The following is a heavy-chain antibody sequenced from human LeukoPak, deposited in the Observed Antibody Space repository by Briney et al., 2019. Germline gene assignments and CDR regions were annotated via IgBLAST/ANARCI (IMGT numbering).Heavy chain of an antibody. D-gene: IGHD2-21*01. J-gene: IGHJ4*02. Sequence: GASVKVSCKASGYTLTGYYMHWVRQAPGQGLEWMGWINPNSGGTNYAQTFQGRVTMTRDTSIRTDYMELRRLTSDDTAVYYCARDGDGRINFDYWGQGTLVTVSS. CDR1: GYTLTGYY. CDR2: INPNSGGT. V-gene: IGHV1-2*02. CDR3: ARDGDGRINFDY.